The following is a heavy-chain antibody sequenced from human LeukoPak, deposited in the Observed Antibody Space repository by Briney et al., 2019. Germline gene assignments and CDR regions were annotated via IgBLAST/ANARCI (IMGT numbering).Heavy chain of an antibody. CDR3: ARLLGIQDFYYHYYYMDV. CDR2: IYYSGST. CDR1: GGSISGYY. J-gene: IGHJ6*03. D-gene: IGHD5-18*01. V-gene: IGHV4-59*01. Sequence: SETLSLTCTVSGGSISGYYWSWIRQPPGKGLEWIGYIYYSGSTTYSPSLKSRVTMSVDMSKNQFSLKLISVTAADTAVYFCARLLGIQDFYYHYYYMDVWGKGTTVTVSS.